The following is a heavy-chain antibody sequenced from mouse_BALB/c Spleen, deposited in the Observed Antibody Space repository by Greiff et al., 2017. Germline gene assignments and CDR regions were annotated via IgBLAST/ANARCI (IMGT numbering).Heavy chain of an antibody. J-gene: IGHJ4*01. Sequence: QVQLQQPGAELVMPGASVKMSCKASGYTFTDYWMHWVKQRPGQGLEWIGAIDTSDSYTSYNQKFKGKATLTVDESSSTAYMQLSSLTSEDSAVYYCARYGYDYAMDYWGQGTSVTVPS. CDR2: IDTSDSYT. CDR1: GYTFTDYW. V-gene: IGHV1-69*01. CDR3: ARYGYDYAMDY. D-gene: IGHD2-2*01.